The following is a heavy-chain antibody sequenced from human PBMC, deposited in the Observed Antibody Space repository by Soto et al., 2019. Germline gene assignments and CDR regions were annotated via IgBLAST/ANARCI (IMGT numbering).Heavy chain of an antibody. V-gene: IGHV3-15*01. D-gene: IGHD2-15*01. CDR1: GFTFSNAW. CDR2: IKSKTDGGTT. J-gene: IGHJ6*02. CDR3: TTIGYCSGGSCYSGLEV. Sequence: GGSLRLSCAASGFTFSNAWMSWVRQAPGKGLEWVGRIKSKTDGGTTDYAAPVKGRFTISRDDSKNTLYLQMNSLKTEDTAVYYCTTIGYCSGGSCYSGLEVWGQGTRSPSP.